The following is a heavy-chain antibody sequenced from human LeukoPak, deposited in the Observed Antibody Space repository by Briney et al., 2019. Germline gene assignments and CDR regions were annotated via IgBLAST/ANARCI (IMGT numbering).Heavy chain of an antibody. CDR3: ARLSSGWCFNF. J-gene: IGHJ4*02. Sequence: GESLKISCKGSGYNFNTYWIGWVRQMPVKGLEWMGIIYPDDSDARYSPSFQGQVTISADKSITTAFLQWSSLKASDTATYYCARLSSGWCFNFWGQGTLVTVSS. D-gene: IGHD6-19*01. CDR2: IYPDDSDA. CDR1: GYNFNTYW. V-gene: IGHV5-51*01.